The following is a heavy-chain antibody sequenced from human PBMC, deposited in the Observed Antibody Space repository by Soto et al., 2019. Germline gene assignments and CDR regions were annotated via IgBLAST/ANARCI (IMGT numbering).Heavy chain of an antibody. CDR3: ARDLGPAGRYCSGGSCYLLFDY. D-gene: IGHD2-15*01. CDR1: GYTFTSYG. Sequence: ASVKVSCKASGYTFTSYGISWVRQAPGQGLEWMGWISAYNGNTNYAQKLQGRVTMTTDTSTGTAYMELRSLRSDDTAVYYCARDLGPAGRYCSGGSCYLLFDYWGRGTLVTVSS. V-gene: IGHV1-18*01. CDR2: ISAYNGNT. J-gene: IGHJ4*02.